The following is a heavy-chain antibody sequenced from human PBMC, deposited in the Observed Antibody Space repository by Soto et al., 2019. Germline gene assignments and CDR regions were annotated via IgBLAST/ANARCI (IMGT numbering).Heavy chain of an antibody. CDR3: ARASGDSSGYYRSVGLTRWGRYYYYGMDV. CDR2: IIPIFGTA. J-gene: IGHJ6*02. Sequence: GASVKVCCKASGGTFSSYAISWVRQAPGQGLEWMGGIIPIFGTANYAQKFQGRVTITADESTSTAYRELSSLRSEDTAVYYCARASGDSSGYYRSVGLTRWGRYYYYGMDVWGQGTTVTVSS. CDR1: GGTFSSYA. V-gene: IGHV1-69*13. D-gene: IGHD3-22*01.